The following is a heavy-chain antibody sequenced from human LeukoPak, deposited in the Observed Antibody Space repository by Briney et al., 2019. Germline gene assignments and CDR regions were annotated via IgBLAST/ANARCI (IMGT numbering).Heavy chain of an antibody. J-gene: IGHJ5*02. CDR1: GYTFTSYG. CDR2: ISAYNGNT. V-gene: IGHV1-18*01. Sequence: ASVKVSCKASGYTFTSYGISWVRQAPGQGLEWMGWISAYNGNTNYAQKLQGRVTMTTDTSTSTAYMELRSLRSDDTAVYYCAREGSYCGGDCHLNWFDPWGQGTLVTVSS. D-gene: IGHD2-21*02. CDR3: AREGSYCGGDCHLNWFDP.